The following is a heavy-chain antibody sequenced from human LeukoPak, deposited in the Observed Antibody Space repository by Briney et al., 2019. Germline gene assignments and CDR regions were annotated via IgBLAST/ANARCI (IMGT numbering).Heavy chain of an antibody. V-gene: IGHV1-18*04. D-gene: IGHD2-15*01. CDR2: ISAYNGNT. CDR3: ARGCSGGSCYSDPGADY. J-gene: IGHJ4*02. Sequence: ASVKVSCKASGYTFTGYYLHWVRQAPGQGLEWMGWISAYNGNTNYAQKLQGRVTMTTDTSTSTAYMELRSLRSDDTAVYYCARGCSGGSCYSDPGADYWGQGTLVTVSS. CDR1: GYTFTGYY.